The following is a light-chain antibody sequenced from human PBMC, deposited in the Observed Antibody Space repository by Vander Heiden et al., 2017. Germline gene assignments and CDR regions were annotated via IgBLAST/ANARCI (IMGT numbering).Light chain of an antibody. V-gene: IGLV9-49*01. CDR3: GADHGSGSNFVSV. J-gene: IGLJ3*02. Sequence: QPVLTQQPSASASLGASVTLTCTLSSGYSNYKVDWYQQRPGKGPRFVMRVGTGGIVGSKGDGIPDRFSVLGSGLNRYLTIKNIQEEDESDYHCGADHGSGSNFVSVFGGGTKLTVL. CDR2: VGTGGIVG. CDR1: SGYSNYK.